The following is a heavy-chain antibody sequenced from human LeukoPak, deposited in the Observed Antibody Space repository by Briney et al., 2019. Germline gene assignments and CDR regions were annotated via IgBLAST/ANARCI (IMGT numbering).Heavy chain of an antibody. CDR1: GFTFSSYA. D-gene: IGHD4-11*01. Sequence: GGSLRLSCAASGFTFSSYAMHWVRRAPGKGLEWVAVISYDGSNKYYADSVKGRFTISRDNSKNTLYLQMNSLRAEDTAVYYCARDADDYSNYEYYFDYWGQGTLVTVSS. CDR2: ISYDGSNK. CDR3: ARDADDYSNYEYYFDY. V-gene: IGHV3-30*04. J-gene: IGHJ4*02.